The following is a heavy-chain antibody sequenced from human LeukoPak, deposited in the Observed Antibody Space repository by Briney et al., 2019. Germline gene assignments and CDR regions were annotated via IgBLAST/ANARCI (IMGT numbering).Heavy chain of an antibody. Sequence: PSETLSLTCAVSGYSINIDYYWGWIRQPPGKGLEWIGSIYHNGRDYYNPSLKSRVSISVDTSKNHFSLHLTSVTAADTAIYYCAGGGVIVAVYFDFWGQGTLVTVSS. CDR2: IYHNGRD. D-gene: IGHD2/OR15-2a*01. CDR1: GYSINIDYY. V-gene: IGHV4-38-2*01. CDR3: AGGGVIVAVYFDF. J-gene: IGHJ4*02.